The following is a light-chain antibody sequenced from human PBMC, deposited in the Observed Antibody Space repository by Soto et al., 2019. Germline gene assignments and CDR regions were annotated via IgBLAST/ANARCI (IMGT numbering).Light chain of an antibody. Sequence: DIVMTQSPDSLAVSLGERATINCKSSQSVLYSSNNKNYLAWYQQRPGQPPKLLINWASTRASGVADRFSGSGSGTDFTLTISGLQAEDVAVYYCQQYYTTRRTFGQGTKVEIK. CDR1: QSVLYSSNNKNY. CDR3: QQYYTTRRT. V-gene: IGKV4-1*01. CDR2: WAS. J-gene: IGKJ1*01.